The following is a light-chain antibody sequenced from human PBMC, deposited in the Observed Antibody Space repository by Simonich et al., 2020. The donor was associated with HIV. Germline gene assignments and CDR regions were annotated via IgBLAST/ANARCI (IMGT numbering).Light chain of an antibody. CDR2: TAS. V-gene: IGKV1-5*03. Sequence: DIQMTQSPSTLSASVGDRVTITCRASQSISSWLDWYQQKPGKDPTLLIYTASSLESGVPSRCSGSGSGTEFTLTISSLQPDDFATYYCQHYNSFPVTFGQGTRLEIK. CDR1: QSISSW. J-gene: IGKJ5*01. CDR3: QHYNSFPVT.